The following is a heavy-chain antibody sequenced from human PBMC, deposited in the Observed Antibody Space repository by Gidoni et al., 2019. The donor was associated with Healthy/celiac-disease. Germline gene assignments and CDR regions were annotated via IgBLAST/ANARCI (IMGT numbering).Heavy chain of an antibody. Sequence: QLQLQESGPGLVKPSETLSLTCTISGGSTSSSSYYWGWIRQPPGKGLEWIGSIYYSGSTYYNPSLKSRVTISVDTSKNQFSLKLSSVTAADTAVYYCARLDDYGDYVDYWGQGTLVTVSS. J-gene: IGHJ4*02. CDR3: ARLDDYGDYVDY. CDR1: GGSTSSSSYY. V-gene: IGHV4-39*01. D-gene: IGHD4-17*01. CDR2: IYYSGST.